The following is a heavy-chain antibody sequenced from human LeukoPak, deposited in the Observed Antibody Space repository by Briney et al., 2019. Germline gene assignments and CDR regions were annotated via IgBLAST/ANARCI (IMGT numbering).Heavy chain of an antibody. CDR1: GFTFSSYS. CDR2: ISSSGSYI. J-gene: IGHJ4*02. D-gene: IGHD6-13*01. CDR3: ARDPWRSSWYFLGAGSLDY. V-gene: IGHV3-21*01. Sequence: GGSLRLSCAASGFTFSSYSMNWVRQAPGKGLEWVSSISSSGSYIYYADSVKGRFTISRDNAKNSLYLQMNSLRAEDTAVYYCARDPWRSSWYFLGAGSLDYWGQGTLVTVSS.